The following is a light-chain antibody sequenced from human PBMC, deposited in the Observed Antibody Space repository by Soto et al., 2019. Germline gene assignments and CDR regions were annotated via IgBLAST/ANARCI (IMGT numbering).Light chain of an antibody. CDR1: TGAVTSGHY. J-gene: IGLJ2*01. V-gene: IGLV7-46*01. Sequence: QTVVTQDPSLTVSPGGTVTLTCGSSTGAVTSGHYPYWFQQKPAQAPRTLIYDTTNKHSWTPARFSGSLLGGKAALTLSGAQPEDEADYYCLLSYSGARVFGGGTKLTVL. CDR3: LLSYSGARV. CDR2: DTT.